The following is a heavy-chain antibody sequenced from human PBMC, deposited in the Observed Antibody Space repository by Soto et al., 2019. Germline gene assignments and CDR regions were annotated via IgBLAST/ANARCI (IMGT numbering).Heavy chain of an antibody. D-gene: IGHD1-26*01. J-gene: IGHJ4*02. Sequence: QVQLVQSGAEVKKPGASVKVSCKTPGNFCSKYGISWVRQAPGQGLEWMGWINGNTGSTNYAQKFRGRVTMTTDTSTGRVYVELSCLPSDDPAMYYCGRDGDQWDQRYLDYWGQGTRFSV. CDR3: GRDGDQWDQRYLDY. CDR2: INGNTGST. V-gene: IGHV1-18*01. CDR1: GNFCSKYG.